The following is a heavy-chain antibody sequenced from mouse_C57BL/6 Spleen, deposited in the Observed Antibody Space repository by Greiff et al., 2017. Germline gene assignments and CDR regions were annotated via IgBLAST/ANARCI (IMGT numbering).Heavy chain of an antibody. CDR1: GYTFTEYT. D-gene: IGHD2-4*01. CDR3: ERSKNYDPFAY. J-gene: IGHJ3*01. Sequence: VQLQQSGAELVKPGASVKLSCKASGYTFTEYTIHWVKQRSGQGLEWIGWFYPGSGSIKYNEKFKDKATLTADKSSRTVYMKIRRSTSDAAEFYVCERSKNYDPFAYWGQGTLVTVSA. CDR2: FYPGSGSI. V-gene: IGHV1-62-2*01.